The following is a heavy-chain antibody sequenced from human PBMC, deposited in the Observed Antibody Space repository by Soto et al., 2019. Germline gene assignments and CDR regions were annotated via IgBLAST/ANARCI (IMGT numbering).Heavy chain of an antibody. D-gene: IGHD6-13*01. J-gene: IGHJ5*02. CDR2: MYHRWTT. CDR3: ARRGVRAAATKCFDP. CDR1: GGSISSGSYY. V-gene: IGHV4-39*01. Sequence: SETLSLTCSVSGGSISSGSYYWGLIRQTPASGLELIASMYHRWTTYSNPSLKSRVTISVDTSNNQFSLRLSSLTTADADVYYLARRGVRAAATKCFDPWGQGTLVNVS.